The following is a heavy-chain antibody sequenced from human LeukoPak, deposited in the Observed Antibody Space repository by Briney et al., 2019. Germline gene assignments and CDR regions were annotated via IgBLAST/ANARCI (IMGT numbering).Heavy chain of an antibody. CDR2: INPNSGGT. CDR1: GYAFTGYY. D-gene: IGHD4-17*01. CDR3: ARDPTVTRHDY. V-gene: IGHV1-2*02. Sequence: ASVTVSCTDSGYAFTGYYLHWVRQAPGESLEWMGWINPNSGGTNYAQKFQGRVTMTRDTSISTAYMELSRLRSDDTAVYYCARDPTVTRHDYWGQGTLVTVSS. J-gene: IGHJ4*02.